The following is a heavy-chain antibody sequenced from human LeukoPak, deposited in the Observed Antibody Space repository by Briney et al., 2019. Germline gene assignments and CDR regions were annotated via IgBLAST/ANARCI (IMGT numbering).Heavy chain of an antibody. J-gene: IGHJ4*02. V-gene: IGHV4-4*09. D-gene: IGHD2-2*01. Sequence: SETLSLTCTVSGGSISSYYWSWIRQPPGKGLEWIGYIYTSGSTNYNPSLKSRVTISVDTSKNQFSLKLRSVTAADTAVYYCARQVPAVGDLFDYWGQGALVTVSS. CDR3: ARQVPAVGDLFDY. CDR2: IYTSGST. CDR1: GGSISSYY.